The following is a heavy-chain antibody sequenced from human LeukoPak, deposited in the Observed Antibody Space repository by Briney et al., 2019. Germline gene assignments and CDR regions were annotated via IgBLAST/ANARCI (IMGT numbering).Heavy chain of an antibody. CDR3: ARLDSFDAFGI. CDR2: IWYDGSNK. J-gene: IGHJ3*02. V-gene: IGHV3-33*01. CDR1: GFTFSSYG. Sequence: GGSLRLSCAASGFTFSSYGMHWVRQAPGKGLERVAVIWYDGSNKYYADSVKGRFTISRDNSKNTLYLQMNSLRAEDTAVYYCARLDSFDAFGIWGQGTMVTVSS. D-gene: IGHD3-9*01.